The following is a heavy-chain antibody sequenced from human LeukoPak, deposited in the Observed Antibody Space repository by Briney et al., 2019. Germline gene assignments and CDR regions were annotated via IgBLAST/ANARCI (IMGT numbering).Heavy chain of an antibody. CDR1: GGTFSSYA. Sequence: ASVKVSCNTSGGTFSSYAISWVRQAPGQRLEWLGRIIPIFGIANYAQKFQGRVTITADKSTSTAYMELSSLRSEYTAVYYCARARGSLRGYYYDSSLVGMDVWGQGTTVTVSS. J-gene: IGHJ6*02. CDR3: ARARGSLRGYYYDSSLVGMDV. D-gene: IGHD3-22*01. CDR2: IIPIFGIA. V-gene: IGHV1-69*04.